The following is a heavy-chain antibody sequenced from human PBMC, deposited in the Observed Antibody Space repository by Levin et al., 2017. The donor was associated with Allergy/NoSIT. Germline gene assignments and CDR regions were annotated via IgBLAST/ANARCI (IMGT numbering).Heavy chain of an antibody. CDR2: ISYDGSNK. V-gene: IGHV3-30-3*01. J-gene: IGHJ4*02. D-gene: IGHD3-10*01. CDR1: GFTFSSYA. CDR3: ARESMVQGVLLDY. Sequence: GGSLRLSCAASGFTFSSYAMHWVRQAPGKGLEWVAVISYDGSNKYYADSVKGRFTISGDNSKNTLYLQMNSLRAEDTAVYYCARESMVQGVLLDYWGQGTLVTVSS.